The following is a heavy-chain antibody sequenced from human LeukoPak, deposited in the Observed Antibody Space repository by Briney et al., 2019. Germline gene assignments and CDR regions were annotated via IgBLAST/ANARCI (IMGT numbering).Heavy chain of an antibody. CDR1: GFTFSCYA. Sequence: GVSLRLSCAASGFTFSCYAMNWVRQAPGKALEWLSFTNSGSDSIHYADSVEGRFIISRDNVKNLLHLQMNNLRAEDTAMYYCARGQTSGSFIIDYWGQGTLVTVSS. D-gene: IGHD3-10*01. CDR3: ARGQTSGSFIIDY. J-gene: IGHJ4*02. CDR2: TNSGSDSI. V-gene: IGHV3-48*01.